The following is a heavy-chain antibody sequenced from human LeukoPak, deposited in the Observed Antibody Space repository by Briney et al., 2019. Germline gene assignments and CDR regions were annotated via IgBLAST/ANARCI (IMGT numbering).Heavy chain of an antibody. V-gene: IGHV3-53*01. D-gene: IGHD2/OR15-2a*01. Sequence: GGSLRLSCAAAGVTVSSNYMSWVRQVPGRGLEWVSMMYSDGSIHYLDSVKGRFTISRDNSKNTLYLQMNSLRVEDTAVYYCARWYCNSLNCYYDYWGQGTLVTVSS. CDR3: ARWYCNSLNCYYDY. CDR1: GVTVSSNY. CDR2: MYSDGSI. J-gene: IGHJ4*02.